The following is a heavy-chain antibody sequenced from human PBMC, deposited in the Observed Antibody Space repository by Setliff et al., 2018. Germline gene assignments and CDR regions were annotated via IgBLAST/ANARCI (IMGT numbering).Heavy chain of an antibody. Sequence: SETLSLTCAVYGGSFSTYYWGWIRQPPGKGLEWIGSIYYSGSTYYSPSLKRRVTISVDTSKNQFSLKLSSVTAADTAVYYCATRTYYDSNGYYYAIAGPFDIWGQGTMVTVSS. D-gene: IGHD3-22*01. CDR3: ATRTYYDSNGYYYAIAGPFDI. CDR2: IYYSGST. V-gene: IGHV4-39*01. J-gene: IGHJ3*02. CDR1: GGSFSTYY.